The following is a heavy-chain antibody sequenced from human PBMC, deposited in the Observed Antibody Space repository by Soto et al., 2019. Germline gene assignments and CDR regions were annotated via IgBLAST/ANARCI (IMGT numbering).Heavy chain of an antibody. CDR1: GFTVSSNY. D-gene: IGHD1-26*01. J-gene: IGHJ4*02. CDR3: ARVSGSYYFYYFDY. CDR2: IYSVGST. Sequence: GGSLRLSCAASGFTVSSNYMSWVRQAPGKGLEWVSVIYSVGSTYYSDSVKGRLTISRDYSKNTLYLQMNSLRAEDTAVYYCARVSGSYYFYYFDYWGQGTLVTVSS. V-gene: IGHV3-53*01.